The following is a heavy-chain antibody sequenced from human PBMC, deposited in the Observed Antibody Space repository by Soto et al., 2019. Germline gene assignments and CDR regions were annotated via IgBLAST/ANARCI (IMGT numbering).Heavy chain of an antibody. CDR2: IDTSGKT. V-gene: IGHV4-4*07. CDR1: GGSLTAYS. J-gene: IGHJ3*02. CDR3: AKDESGAADI. Sequence: QVQLQESGPGLVEPSETLSLTCTVSGGSLTAYSWNWIRQPVGKGLEWIGRIDTSGKTNYIPSLKSLLTMSIDRFKNQFSLNLKFVTATDTAVYFCAKDESGAADIWGQGKMVTVS. D-gene: IGHD7-27*01.